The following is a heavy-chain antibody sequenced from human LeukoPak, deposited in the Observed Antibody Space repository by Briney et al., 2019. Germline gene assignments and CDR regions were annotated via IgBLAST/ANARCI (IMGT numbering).Heavy chain of an antibody. Sequence: GGSLRLSCAASGFTFGSYWMHWVRQAPGKGLVWVSRIYSDGSSTSYADSVKGRFTISRDNAKNTLYLQMNSLRAEDTAVYYCARGEGIIRRYYYDSSGYPDYWGQGTLVTVSS. V-gene: IGHV3-74*01. D-gene: IGHD3-22*01. J-gene: IGHJ4*02. CDR1: GFTFGSYW. CDR2: IYSDGSST. CDR3: ARGEGIIRRYYYDSSGYPDY.